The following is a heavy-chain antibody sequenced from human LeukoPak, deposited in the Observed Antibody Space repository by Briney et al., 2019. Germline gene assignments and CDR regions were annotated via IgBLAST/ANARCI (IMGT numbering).Heavy chain of an antibody. CDR3: ARVPKYFDL. V-gene: IGHV4-34*01. J-gene: IGHJ2*01. CDR2: INHSRST. Sequence: PSETLSLTCAVYSGSCSGFYWTWIRQPPGKGLEWIGQINHSRSTHYNPSLKSRVTISVDTSKNQFSLKLSSVTAADTAVYYCARVPKYFDLWGRGTLVTVSS. CDR1: SGSCSGFY.